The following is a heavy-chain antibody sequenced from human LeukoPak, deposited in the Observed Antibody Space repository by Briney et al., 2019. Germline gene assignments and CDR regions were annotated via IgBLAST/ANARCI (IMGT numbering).Heavy chain of an antibody. V-gene: IGHV4-34*01. D-gene: IGHD3-22*01. CDR2: INHSGST. Sequence: PSETLSLTCAVCGGSFSGYYWSWIRQPPGKGLEWIGEINHSGSTNYNPSLKSRVTISVDTSKNQFSLKLSSVTAADTAVYYCASSYYYDSHFLDYWGQGTLVTVSS. CDR3: ASSYYYDSHFLDY. J-gene: IGHJ4*02. CDR1: GGSFSGYY.